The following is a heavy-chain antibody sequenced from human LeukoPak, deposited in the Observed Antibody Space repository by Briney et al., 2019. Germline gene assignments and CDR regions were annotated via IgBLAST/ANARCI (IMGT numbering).Heavy chain of an antibody. CDR1: GFTFDDYG. Sequence: RPGGSLRLSCAASGFTFDDYGMSWVRQAPGKGLEWVSGINWNGGSTGSADSVKGRFTISRDNAKNSLYLQMNSLRAEDTALYYCARDSGSYYYYYYMDVWGKGTTVTVSS. CDR3: ARDSGSYYYYYYMDV. J-gene: IGHJ6*03. D-gene: IGHD1-26*01. CDR2: INWNGGST. V-gene: IGHV3-20*04.